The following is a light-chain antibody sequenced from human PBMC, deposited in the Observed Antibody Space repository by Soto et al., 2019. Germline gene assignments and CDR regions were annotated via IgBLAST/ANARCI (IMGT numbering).Light chain of an antibody. V-gene: IGLV4-69*01. J-gene: IGLJ3*02. Sequence: QAVLTQSPSASASLGASVNLTCTLSSGHSRYAIAWHQQQPEKGPRYLMRLNSDGSHNKGDGTPDRFSGSTSGAERYLTISSLQSEDEADYYCQTWGTGIPWVFGGGTKLTVL. CDR3: QTWGTGIPWV. CDR2: LNSDGSH. CDR1: SGHSRYA.